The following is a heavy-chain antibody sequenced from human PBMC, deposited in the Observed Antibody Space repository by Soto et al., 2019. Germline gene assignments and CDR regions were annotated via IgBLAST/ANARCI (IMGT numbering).Heavy chain of an antibody. J-gene: IGHJ1*01. V-gene: IGHV3-30*03. CDR1: GFSFSYYA. D-gene: IGHD2-15*01. CDR3: ASPYCSGGSCYLTEYFQY. CDR2: IAYDSSKK. Sequence: QVQLVESGGGVVQPGRSVGLSCAASGFSFSYYAMHWVRQAPGKGLEWVAVIAYDSSKKYYADSVKGRFTISRDNSKNTLYLQMNSLRDDDTAVYYCASPYCSGGSCYLTEYFQYWGQGTLVTVSS.